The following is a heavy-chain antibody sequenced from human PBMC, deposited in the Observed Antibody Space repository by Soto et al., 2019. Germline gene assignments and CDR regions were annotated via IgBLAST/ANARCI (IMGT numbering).Heavy chain of an antibody. CDR2: IIPMLGMS. D-gene: IGHD3-10*01. CDR1: GDTFNFYT. V-gene: IGHV1-69*02. CDR3: ATNYGSGSAHFDN. Sequence: QVQLVQSGAEVKTPGSSVKVSCTASGDTFNFYTLSWVRQAPGQGLEWMGRIIPMLGMSNYAQKFQGRVTMIADKSTGTAYMGLSSLRSEDTALYYCATNYGSGSAHFDNWGQGTLVTVSS. J-gene: IGHJ4*02.